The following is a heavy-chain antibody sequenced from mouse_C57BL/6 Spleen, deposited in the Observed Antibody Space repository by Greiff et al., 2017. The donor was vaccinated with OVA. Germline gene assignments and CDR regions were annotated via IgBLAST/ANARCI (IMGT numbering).Heavy chain of an antibody. CDR2: ISDGGSYT. CDR3: ARDGGEYVDY. J-gene: IGHJ2*01. CDR1: GFTFSSYA. V-gene: IGHV5-4*01. Sequence: DVKLVESGGGLVKPGGSLKLSCAASGFTFSSYAMSWVRQTPEKRLEWVATISDGGSYTYYPDNVKGRFTISRDNAKNNLYLQMSHLKSEDTAMYYCARDGGEYVDYWGQGTTLTVSS.